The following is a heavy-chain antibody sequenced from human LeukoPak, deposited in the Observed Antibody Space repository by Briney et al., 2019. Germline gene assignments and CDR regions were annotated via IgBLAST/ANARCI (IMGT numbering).Heavy chain of an antibody. D-gene: IGHD3-9*01. V-gene: IGHV4-34*01. J-gene: IGHJ4*02. CDR1: GASFSNYY. CDR3: AREWDTSSFDPRASGDY. CDR2: INHSGSI. Sequence: PSETLSLTCAVYGASFSNYYWSWIRQPPGKGLEWIGEINHSGSINYNPSLKSRVTMLVDTSKNQFSLRLSSVSAADTAVYYCAREWDTSSFDPRASGDYWGQGTPVTVSS.